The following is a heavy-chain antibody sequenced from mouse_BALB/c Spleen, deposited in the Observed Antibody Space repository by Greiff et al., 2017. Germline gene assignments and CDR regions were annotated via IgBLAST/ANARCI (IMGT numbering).Heavy chain of an antibody. Sequence: LQQPGSELVRPGASVKLSCKASGYTFTSYWMHWVKQRHGQGLEWIGNIYPGSGSTNYDEKFKSKGTLTVDTSSSTAYMHLSSLTSEDSAVYYCTREGMGNAYYYAMDYWGQGTSVTVSS. J-gene: IGHJ4*01. CDR3: TREGMGNAYYYAMDY. V-gene: IGHV1S22*01. D-gene: IGHD2-1*01. CDR2: IYPGSGST. CDR1: GYTFTSYW.